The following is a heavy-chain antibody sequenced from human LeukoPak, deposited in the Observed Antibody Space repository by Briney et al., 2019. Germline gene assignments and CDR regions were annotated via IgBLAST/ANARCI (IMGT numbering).Heavy chain of an antibody. CDR2: ISAYNGNT. CDR3: ARDPPHSSGPNSPCFEY. J-gene: IGHJ4*02. V-gene: IGHV1-18*01. Sequence: GASVKVSCRPSGYTFATHGISWVRPAPGQGLEWMGWISAYNGNTEYAQKFQGRVTMTTDTSTSTAYMELRSLRSDDTAVYYCARDPPHSSGPNSPCFEYWGQGTLVTVSS. CDR1: GYTFATHG. D-gene: IGHD6-19*01.